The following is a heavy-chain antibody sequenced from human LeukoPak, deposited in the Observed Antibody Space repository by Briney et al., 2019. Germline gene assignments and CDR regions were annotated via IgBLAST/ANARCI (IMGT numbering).Heavy chain of an antibody. CDR3: AKSSPPDY. V-gene: IGHV3-30*02. Sequence: GGSLRLSCAASGFTFSTYGMHWVRQAPGKGLEWVAFIVHDGSNKYYADSVKGRFTISRDNSKNTLFLQLNTLRTEDTAVYYCAKSSPPDYWGQGTLVTVSS. J-gene: IGHJ4*02. CDR1: GFTFSTYG. CDR2: IVHDGSNK.